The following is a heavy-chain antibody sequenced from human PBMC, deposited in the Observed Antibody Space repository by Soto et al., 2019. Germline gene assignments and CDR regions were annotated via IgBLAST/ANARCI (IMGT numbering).Heavy chain of an antibody. D-gene: IGHD2-15*01. V-gene: IGHV5-10-1*01. CDR3: ARSTYCSGGSCYYYGMDV. Sequence: GESLKISCKGSGYSFTGYWISWVRQMPGKGLEWMGRIDPSDSYTNYSPSFQGHVTISADKSISTAYLQWSSLKASDTAMYYCARSTYCSGGSCYYYGMDVWGQGTTVTVSS. J-gene: IGHJ6*02. CDR1: GYSFTGYW. CDR2: IDPSDSYT.